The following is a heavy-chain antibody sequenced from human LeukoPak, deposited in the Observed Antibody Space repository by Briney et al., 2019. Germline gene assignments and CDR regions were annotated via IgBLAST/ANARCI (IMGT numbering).Heavy chain of an antibody. CDR3: TRHDYGDYRFDY. D-gene: IGHD4-17*01. CDR1: GGSISSYY. CDR2: IYYSGNT. Sequence: SETLSLTCTVSGGSISSYYWSWIRQPPGKGPEWIGYIYYSGNTNYNPSLKSRVTISVDTSKNQFSLKLSSVTAADTAVYYCTRHDYGDYRFDYWGQGTLVTVSS. V-gene: IGHV4-59*08. J-gene: IGHJ4*02.